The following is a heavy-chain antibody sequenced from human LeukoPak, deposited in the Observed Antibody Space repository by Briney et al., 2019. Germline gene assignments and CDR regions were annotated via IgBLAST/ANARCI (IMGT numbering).Heavy chain of an antibody. CDR2: IIPVLGTT. CDR1: GGSFSTHA. D-gene: IGHD2-21*02. CDR3: GASTVTVTYYYMAF. J-gene: IGHJ6*03. Sequence: SVKVSCKAAGGSFSTHAISWVRQAPGQGLEWMAGIIPVLGTTNSAQRFQDSLSLTADESTGTASMELTSLRPEDSAVYYCGASTVTVTYYYMAFWGKGTTITVSS. V-gene: IGHV1-69*13.